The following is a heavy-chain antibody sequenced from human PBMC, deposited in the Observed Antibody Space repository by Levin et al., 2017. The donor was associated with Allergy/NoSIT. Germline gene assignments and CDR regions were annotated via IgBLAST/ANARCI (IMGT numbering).Heavy chain of an antibody. V-gene: IGHV1-69*01. J-gene: IGHJ6*03. CDR1: GGTFSSYA. D-gene: IGHD3-10*01. Sequence: PGESLKISCKASGGTFSSYAISWVRQAPGQGLEWMGGIIPIFGTANYAQKFQGRVTITADESTSTAYMELSSLRSEDTAVYYCASCGPNYYGSGSYPPGYYYYYMDVWGKGTTVTVSS. CDR3: ASCGPNYYGSGSYPPGYYYYYMDV. CDR2: IIPIFGTA.